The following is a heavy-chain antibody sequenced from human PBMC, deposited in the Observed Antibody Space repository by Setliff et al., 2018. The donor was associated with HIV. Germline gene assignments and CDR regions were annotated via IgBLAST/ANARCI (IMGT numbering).Heavy chain of an antibody. D-gene: IGHD6-13*01. CDR3: ARQSTVAAAGFDF. CDR1: GYSISSGYY. Sequence: SETLSLTCTVSGYSISSGYYWGWIRQPPGKGLEWIGSIYHSGSTYYNRSLKSRVTMSVDTSKRQFSLKLDSVTAADTAIYYCARQSTVAAAGFDFWGQGTLVTVSS. CDR2: IYHSGST. J-gene: IGHJ4*02. V-gene: IGHV4-38-2*02.